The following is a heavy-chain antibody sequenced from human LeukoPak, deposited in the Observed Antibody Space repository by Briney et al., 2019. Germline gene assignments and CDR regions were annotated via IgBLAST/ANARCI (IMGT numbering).Heavy chain of an antibody. D-gene: IGHD3-10*01. V-gene: IGHV1-2*02. CDR2: INPNNGGT. CDR3: ARVGGFGDLA. J-gene: IGHJ4*02. Sequence: ASVNVSCKTSGYTFTAYYTLWVRQAPGQGPEWMGWINPNNGGTNYAQKFQGRVTMTRDTSISAAYMELSRLRSDDTAVYYCARVGGFGDLAWGQGTLVTVSS. CDR1: GYTFTAYY.